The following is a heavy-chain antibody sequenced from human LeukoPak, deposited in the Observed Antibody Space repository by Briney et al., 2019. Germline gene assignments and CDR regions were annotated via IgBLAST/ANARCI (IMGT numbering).Heavy chain of an antibody. D-gene: IGHD2-2*01. CDR2: ISGNNDNP. CDR3: ARDETSTDDY. CDR1: GYTFSNFG. Sequence: ASVKVSCKASGYTFSNFGISWVRQAPGQGLEWMGWISGNNDNPNYGQKFQGRLTVTTDSSTSTAYMELRNLRSDDTAVYYCARDETSTDDYWGQGTLVTVSS. J-gene: IGHJ4*02. V-gene: IGHV1-18*01.